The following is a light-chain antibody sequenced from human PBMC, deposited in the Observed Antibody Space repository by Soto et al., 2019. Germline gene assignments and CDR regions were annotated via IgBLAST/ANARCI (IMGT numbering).Light chain of an antibody. CDR3: QQRSNWPLS. CDR1: QSVSSF. V-gene: IGKV3-11*01. CDR2: DAS. J-gene: IGKJ4*01. Sequence: EIVLTQSPGTLSLSLGERATLSCRASQSVSSFLAWYQQKPGQAPRLLIYDASKRATAIPARFSGSGSGTDFTLTISSLEPEDFAVYYCQQRSNWPLSFGGGTKVEIK.